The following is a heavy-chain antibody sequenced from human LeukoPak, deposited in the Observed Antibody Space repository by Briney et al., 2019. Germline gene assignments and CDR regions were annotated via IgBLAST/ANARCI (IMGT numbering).Heavy chain of an antibody. D-gene: IGHD6-19*01. CDR1: GYSFTAYY. CDR2: IKPSSGDA. CDR3: VRGGSGWFYNSLDP. Sequence: ASVKVSCKASGYSFTAYYIFWVRQAPGQGLEWMGWIKPSSGDAKSAQKFQDRVTITRDSSINTVYMEVTRLTSDDTALYYCVRGGSGWFYNSLDPWGQGTLVTVSS. V-gene: IGHV1-2*02. J-gene: IGHJ5*02.